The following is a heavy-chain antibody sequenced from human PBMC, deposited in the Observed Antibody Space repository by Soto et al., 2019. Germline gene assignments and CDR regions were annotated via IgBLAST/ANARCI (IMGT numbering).Heavy chain of an antibody. Sequence: SVKVSCKASGGTFSSYAISWVRQAPGQGLEWMGGIIPIFGTANYAQKFQGRVTITADESTSTAYMELSSLRSEDTAVYYCANDDLYYYDSSGSLGSDAFDIWGQGTMVTVSS. D-gene: IGHD3-22*01. CDR2: IIPIFGTA. J-gene: IGHJ3*02. V-gene: IGHV1-69*13. CDR1: GGTFSSYA. CDR3: ANDDLYYYDSSGSLGSDAFDI.